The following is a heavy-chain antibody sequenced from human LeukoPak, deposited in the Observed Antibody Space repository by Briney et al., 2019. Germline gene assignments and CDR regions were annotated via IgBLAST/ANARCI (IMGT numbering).Heavy chain of an antibody. CDR2: ISGSGGST. CDR3: AKDRYYDSSGYPYYFDY. D-gene: IGHD3-22*01. J-gene: IGHJ4*02. Sequence: GGSLRLSCAASGFTFSNYAMSWVRQAPGKGLEWVSAISGSGGSTYYADSVKGRFTISRDNSKNTLYLQMNSLRAEDTAVYYCAKDRYYDSSGYPYYFDYWGQGTLVTVSS. CDR1: GFTFSNYA. V-gene: IGHV3-23*01.